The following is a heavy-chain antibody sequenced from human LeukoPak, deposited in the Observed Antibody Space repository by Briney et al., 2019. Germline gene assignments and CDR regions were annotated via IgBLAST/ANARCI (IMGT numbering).Heavy chain of an antibody. J-gene: IGHJ4*02. D-gene: IGHD6-13*01. V-gene: IGHV1-2*02. CDR2: INPKSAGT. CDR3: ARTAIQKKQQLGD. CDR1: GYTFTGYY. Sequence: ASVKVSCKASGYTFTGYYMHWVRQAPGQGLEWMGWINPKSAGTNYAQKFQGRLTMTRDTSISTAYMELSRLRSDDTAVYYCARTAIQKKQQLGDWGQGTLVTVSS.